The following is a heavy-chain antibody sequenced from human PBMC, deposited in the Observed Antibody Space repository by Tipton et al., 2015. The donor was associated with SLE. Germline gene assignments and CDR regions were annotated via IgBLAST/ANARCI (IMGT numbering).Heavy chain of an antibody. V-gene: IGHV4-59*08. CDR3: ARVEAGNWFDP. CDR1: GGSISSYY. J-gene: IGHJ5*02. Sequence: TLSLTCTVSGGSISSYYWSWIRQPPGKGLEWIGYIYYSGSTNYNPSLKSRVTISVDASKNHFSLKLSSVTAADTAVYYCARVEAGNWFDPWGQGTLVTVSS. CDR2: IYYSGST. D-gene: IGHD6-13*01.